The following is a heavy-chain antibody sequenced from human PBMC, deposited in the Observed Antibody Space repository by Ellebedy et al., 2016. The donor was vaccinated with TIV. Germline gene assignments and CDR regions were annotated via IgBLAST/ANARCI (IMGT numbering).Heavy chain of an antibody. J-gene: IGHJ2*01. CDR1: GYTFTAYH. D-gene: IGHD4-23*01. CDR2: INPNNSDT. Sequence: ASVKVSCKASGYTFTAYHIHWVRQAPGQGLEWMGWINPNNSDTNYAQKFQGRVTMTRDTSTSTVYMELSSLRSEDTAVYYCARGPYGGISVWYFDVWGRGTLVTVSS. V-gene: IGHV1-2*02. CDR3: ARGPYGGISVWYFDV.